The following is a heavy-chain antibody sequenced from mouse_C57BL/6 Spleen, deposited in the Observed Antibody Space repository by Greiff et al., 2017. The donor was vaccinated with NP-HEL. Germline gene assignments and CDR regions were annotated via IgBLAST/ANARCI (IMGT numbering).Heavy chain of an antibody. CDR3: ARAYYDYDPSRYYAMDY. CDR1: GYTFTDYN. CDR2: INPNNGGT. D-gene: IGHD2-4*01. V-gene: IGHV1-18*01. Sequence: VQLQQSGPELVKPGASVKIPCKASGYTFTDYNMDWVKQSHGKSLEWIGDINPNNGGTIYNQKFKGKATLTVDKSSSTAYMELRSLTSEDTAVYYCARAYYDYDPSRYYAMDYWGQGTSVTVSS. J-gene: IGHJ4*01.